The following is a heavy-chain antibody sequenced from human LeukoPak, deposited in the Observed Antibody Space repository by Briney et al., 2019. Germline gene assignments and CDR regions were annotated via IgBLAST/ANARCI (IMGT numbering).Heavy chain of an antibody. CDR2: ISESGDTT. Sequence: GGSLRLSCAASGFTFNNYAMNWVRQAPGKGLEWVSSISESGDTTDYADSVKGRFTISRDNSKNTLYLQMNSLRAEDTAVYYCAKIWNPITMVRGVIDYWGQGTLVTVSS. D-gene: IGHD3-10*01. CDR3: AKIWNPITMVRGVIDY. CDR1: GFTFNNYA. J-gene: IGHJ4*02. V-gene: IGHV3-23*01.